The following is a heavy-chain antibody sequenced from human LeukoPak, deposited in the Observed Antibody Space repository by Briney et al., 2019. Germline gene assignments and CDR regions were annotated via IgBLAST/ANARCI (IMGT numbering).Heavy chain of an antibody. Sequence: PSETLSLTCTVSGGSISSYYWSWIRQPPGKGLEWIGYIYYSGSTNYNPSLKSRVTISVDTSKNQFSLKLSSVTAADTAMYYCARGSGWYESWYFDLWGRGTLVTVSS. CDR2: IYYSGST. CDR3: ARGSGWYESWYFDL. D-gene: IGHD6-13*01. CDR1: GGSISSYY. J-gene: IGHJ2*01. V-gene: IGHV4-59*08.